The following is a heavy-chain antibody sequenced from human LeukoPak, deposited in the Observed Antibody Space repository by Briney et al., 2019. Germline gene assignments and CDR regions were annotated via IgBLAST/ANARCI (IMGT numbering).Heavy chain of an antibody. CDR1: GYTFTGYY. V-gene: IGHV1-2*02. D-gene: IGHD3-10*01. CDR2: INPNSGGT. J-gene: IGHJ3*02. Sequence: ASVKVSCKASGYTFTGYYMHWVRQAPGQGLEWMGWINPNSGGTNYAQKLQGRVTMTTDTSTSTAYMELRSLRSDDTAVYYCARVGGRNRGFAFDIWGQGTMVTVSS. CDR3: ARVGGRNRGFAFDI.